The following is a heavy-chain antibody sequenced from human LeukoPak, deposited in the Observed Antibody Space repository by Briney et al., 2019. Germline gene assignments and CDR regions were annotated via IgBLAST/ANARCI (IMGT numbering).Heavy chain of an antibody. D-gene: IGHD2-15*01. V-gene: IGHV1-46*01. CDR3: ARSLTSRIIDY. CDR1: GYTFTSYY. J-gene: IGHJ4*02. CDR2: INPSGGST. Sequence: ASVKVSCKASGYTFTSYYMHLVRQAPGQGLEWMGIINPSGGSTSYAQKFQGRVTMTRDTSTSTVYMELSSLRSDDTAVYYCARSLTSRIIDYWGQGTLVTVSS.